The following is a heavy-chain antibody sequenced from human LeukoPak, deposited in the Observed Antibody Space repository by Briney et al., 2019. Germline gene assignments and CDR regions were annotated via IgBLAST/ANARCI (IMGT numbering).Heavy chain of an antibody. Sequence: GGSLRLSCAASGFTFSSYWMSWVRQAPGKGLEWVANIKQDGSEKYYVDSVKGRFTISRDNAKNSLYLQMNSLRAEDTAVYYCARGSGIAPSGRWIQHWGQGTLVTVSS. D-gene: IGHD6-13*01. CDR1: GFTFSSYW. CDR3: ARGSGIAPSGRWIQH. J-gene: IGHJ1*01. V-gene: IGHV3-7*01. CDR2: IKQDGSEK.